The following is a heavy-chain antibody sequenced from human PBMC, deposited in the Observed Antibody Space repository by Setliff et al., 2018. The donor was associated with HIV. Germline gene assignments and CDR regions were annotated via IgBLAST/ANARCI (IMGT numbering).Heavy chain of an antibody. V-gene: IGHV4-34*01. CDR3: ARFDVTPMTTRDY. J-gene: IGHJ4*02. CDR2: IHHTGHI. Sequence: ETLSLTCAFYGASFTDYWNWIRQPPGKGLEWIGEIHHTGHINYNPSFKSRVTMSLDMSTNQFSLKMASMTAADSAVYYCARFDVTPMTTRDYWGQGTQVTVS. CDR1: GASFTDY. D-gene: IGHD4-17*01.